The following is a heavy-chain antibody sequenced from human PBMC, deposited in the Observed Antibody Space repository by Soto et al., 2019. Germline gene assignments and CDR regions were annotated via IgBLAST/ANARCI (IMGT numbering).Heavy chain of an antibody. J-gene: IGHJ6*02. CDR3: AKDRGSGSYAANYYYYGMDV. D-gene: IGHD3-10*01. CDR2: ITAGGDYT. CDR1: GISFSNYA. Sequence: GGCLRLSCAASGISFSNYAMSWVRQAPGKGLEWVSGITAGGDYTYYADSVKGRLTTSRDNAKTSLYLQMNSLRAEDTALYYCAKDRGSGSYAANYYYYGMDVWGQGTTVTVS. V-gene: IGHV3-23*01.